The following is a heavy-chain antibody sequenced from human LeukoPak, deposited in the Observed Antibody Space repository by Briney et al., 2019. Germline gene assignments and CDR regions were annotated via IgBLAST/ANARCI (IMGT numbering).Heavy chain of an antibody. D-gene: IGHD3-10*01. J-gene: IGHJ6*02. CDR1: GFTFSSYS. Sequence: GGSLRLSCAASGFTFSSYSMNWVRQAPGKGLEWVSSISSSSSYIYYADSVKGRFTISRDNAKNSLYLQMNSLRAEDTAVYYCARDLGSPGDYYYGMDVWGQGTTVTVSS. CDR3: ARDLGSPGDYYYGMDV. V-gene: IGHV3-21*01. CDR2: ISSSSSYI.